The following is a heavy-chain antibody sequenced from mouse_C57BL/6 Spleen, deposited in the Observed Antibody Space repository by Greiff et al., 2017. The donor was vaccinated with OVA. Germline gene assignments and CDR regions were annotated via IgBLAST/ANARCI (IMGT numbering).Heavy chain of an antibody. CDR1: GFTFSSYG. Sequence: DVKLVESGGDLVKPGGSLKLSCAASGFTFSSYGMSWVRQTPDKRLEWVATISSGGSYTYYPDSVKGRFTISRDNAKNTLYLQMSSLKSEDTAMYYCARHQLGVFDYWGQGTTLTVSS. J-gene: IGHJ2*01. V-gene: IGHV5-6*02. D-gene: IGHD4-1*02. CDR2: ISSGGSYT. CDR3: ARHQLGVFDY.